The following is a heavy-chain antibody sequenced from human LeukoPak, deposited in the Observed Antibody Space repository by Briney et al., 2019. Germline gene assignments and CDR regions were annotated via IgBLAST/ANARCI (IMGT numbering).Heavy chain of an antibody. V-gene: IGHV5-51*01. Sequence: GESLQISCQGSGYSFTSYWIGWVRQLPGKGLEWMGIIYPGDSDTRYSPSFQGQVTISADKSISTAYLQWSSLKASDTAMYYCARRHYYDSSGYYSYWGQGTLVTVSS. CDR1: GYSFTSYW. D-gene: IGHD3-22*01. CDR2: IYPGDSDT. CDR3: ARRHYYDSSGYYSY. J-gene: IGHJ4*02.